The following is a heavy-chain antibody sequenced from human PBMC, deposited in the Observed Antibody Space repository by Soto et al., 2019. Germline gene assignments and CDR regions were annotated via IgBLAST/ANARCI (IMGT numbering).Heavy chain of an antibody. J-gene: IGHJ4*02. CDR1: GFTFSSYA. D-gene: IGHD1-26*01. Sequence: GGSLRLSCSASGFTFSSYAMHWVRQAPGKGLEYVSDIGSNGGSTYYADSVKGRFTISRDNSKNTLYLQMSSLRAEDTAVYYCEKDLSGNYDYWGQGTLVTVSS. CDR2: IGSNGGST. CDR3: EKDLSGNYDY. V-gene: IGHV3-64D*09.